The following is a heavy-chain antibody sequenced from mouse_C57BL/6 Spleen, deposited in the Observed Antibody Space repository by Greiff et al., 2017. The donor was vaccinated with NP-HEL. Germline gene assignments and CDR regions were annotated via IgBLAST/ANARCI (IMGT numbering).Heavy chain of an antibody. CDR3: ARHYYGSAWFAY. V-gene: IGHV1-61*01. D-gene: IGHD1-1*01. CDR2: IYPSDSET. Sequence: LQQPGAELVRPGSSVKLSCKASGYTFTSYWMDWVKQRPGQGLEWIGNIYPSDSETHYNQKFKDKATLTVDKSSSTAYMQLSSLTSEDSAVYYCARHYYGSAWFAYWGQGTLVTVSA. J-gene: IGHJ3*01. CDR1: GYTFTSYW.